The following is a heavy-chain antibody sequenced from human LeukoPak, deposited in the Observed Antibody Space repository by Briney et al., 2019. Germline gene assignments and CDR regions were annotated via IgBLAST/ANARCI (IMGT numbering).Heavy chain of an antibody. CDR3: AREGWDLNALDI. Sequence: GVSLRLSYAASGFTVSSNYMSWVRQAPGKGLEWVSVIYSGGSTYYADSVKGRFTISRDNAKNSLYLQMDSLRVEDTAVYYCAREGWDLNALDIWGQGTMVTVSP. D-gene: IGHD1-26*01. CDR1: GFTVSSNY. V-gene: IGHV3-53*01. J-gene: IGHJ3*02. CDR2: IYSGGST.